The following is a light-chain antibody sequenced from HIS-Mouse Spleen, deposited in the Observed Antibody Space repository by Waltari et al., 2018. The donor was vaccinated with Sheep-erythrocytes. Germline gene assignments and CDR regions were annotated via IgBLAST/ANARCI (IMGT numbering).Light chain of an antibody. CDR1: SSDVGGYNY. Sequence: QSALTQPRSVSGSPGQSVTISCTGTSSDVGGYNYVSWYQQHPGKAPKLMIYDVSKRPSGVPDGCSGSKSGNTASLTISGLQAEDEADYYCCSYAGSYNHVFATGTKVTVL. CDR3: CSYAGSYNHV. CDR2: DVS. V-gene: IGLV2-11*01. J-gene: IGLJ1*01.